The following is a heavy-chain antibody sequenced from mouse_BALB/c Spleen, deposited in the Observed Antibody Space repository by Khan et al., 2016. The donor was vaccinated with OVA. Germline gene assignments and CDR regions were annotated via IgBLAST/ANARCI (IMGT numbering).Heavy chain of an antibody. J-gene: IGHJ3*01. D-gene: IGHD2-14*01. Sequence: QVQLKQSGPGLVQPSQSLSITCTVSGFSLNTYGIHWIRQSQGKGLEWLGVIRSGGSTDYNGAFISRLNITKDNSKSQAFFNMNSLQATDIAIYDCARNSYLYDFTYWGQGTLVTVSA. CDR3: ARNSYLYDFTY. V-gene: IGHV2-2*02. CDR1: GFSLNTYG. CDR2: IRSGGST.